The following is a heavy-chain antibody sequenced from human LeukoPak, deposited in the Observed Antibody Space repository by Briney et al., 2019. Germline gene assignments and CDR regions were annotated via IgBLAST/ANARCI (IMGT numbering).Heavy chain of an antibody. V-gene: IGHV4-34*01. D-gene: IGHD3-3*01. CDR1: GGSFSGYY. Sequence: PSETLSLTCAVYGGSFSGYYWSWIRQPPGKWLESIGEMNHSGSTNYNLSLKSRVTISVDTSKNQFSLKLSSVTAADTAVYSCAKGIYYDFWSGYYNYWGQGTLVTVSS. J-gene: IGHJ4*02. CDR3: AKGIYYDFWSGYYNY. CDR2: MNHSGST.